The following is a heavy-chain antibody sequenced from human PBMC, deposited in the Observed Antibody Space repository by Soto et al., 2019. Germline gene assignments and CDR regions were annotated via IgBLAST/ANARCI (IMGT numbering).Heavy chain of an antibody. CDR1: GFTFSSYA. V-gene: IGHV3-23*01. Sequence: GGSLRLSCAASGFTFSSYAMSWVRQAPGKGLEWVSAISGSGGSTYYADSVKGRFTISRDNSKNTLYLQMNSLRAEDTAVYYCAKVVVVVAATNKLYYFDYWGQGTLVTVSS. J-gene: IGHJ4*02. D-gene: IGHD2-15*01. CDR3: AKVVVVVAATNKLYYFDY. CDR2: ISGSGGST.